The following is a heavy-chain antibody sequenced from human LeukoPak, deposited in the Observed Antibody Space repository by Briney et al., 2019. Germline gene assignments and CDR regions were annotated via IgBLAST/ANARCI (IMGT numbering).Heavy chain of an antibody. V-gene: IGHV4-61*01. D-gene: IGHD3-10*01. CDR3: ASHYGSGSFYSPFDY. CDR1: GGSISSSSYY. J-gene: IGHJ4*02. CDR2: IYYSGST. Sequence: SETLSLTCTVSGGSISSSSYYWSWIRQPPEKGLEWIGYIYYSGSTNYNPSLKSRVTISLDTSKNQFSLKLSSVTAADTAVYYCASHYGSGSFYSPFDYWGQGTLVTVSS.